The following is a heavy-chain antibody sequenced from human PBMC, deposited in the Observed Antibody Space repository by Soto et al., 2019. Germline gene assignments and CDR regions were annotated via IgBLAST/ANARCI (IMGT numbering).Heavy chain of an antibody. J-gene: IGHJ6*01. Sequence: QVQLRESGPGLVKPSETLSLTCTVSNGSVSSGNYFWSWIRQPPGKGLEWIGNMCYIGGTNNNPSFKSRVTISVDASKNSFSLKLTSVTAADTAVYYCARDRPLHPSYHYYGMDVWGQGTTVTVSS. CDR3: ARDRPLHPSYHYYGMDV. V-gene: IGHV4-61*03. CDR2: MCYIGGT. CDR1: NGSVSSGNYF. D-gene: IGHD2-15*01.